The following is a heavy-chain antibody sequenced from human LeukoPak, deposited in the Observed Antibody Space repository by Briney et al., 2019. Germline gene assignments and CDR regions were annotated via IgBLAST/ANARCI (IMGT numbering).Heavy chain of an antibody. V-gene: IGHV3-30*02. J-gene: IGHJ4*02. CDR3: ATYRQVLLPFES. D-gene: IGHD2-8*02. Sequence: GGSLRLSCATSGFTFSNYGMHWVRQAPGKGLEWVAFIRYDGSNKYYAESVRGRFTISRDNSKNTLYLQMNSLRAEDTAIYYCATYRQVLLPFESWGQGTLVTVSS. CDR2: IRYDGSNK. CDR1: GFTFSNYG.